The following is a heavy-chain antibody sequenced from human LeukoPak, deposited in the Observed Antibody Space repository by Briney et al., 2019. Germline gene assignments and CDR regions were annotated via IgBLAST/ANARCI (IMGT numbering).Heavy chain of an antibody. D-gene: IGHD4-17*01. CDR2: ISGSGGST. CDR3: AKGMDYGDYHTREKYYYYYMDV. Sequence: GGSLRLSCAASGFTVSSNYMSWVRQAPGKGLEWVSAISGSGGSTYYADSVKGRFTISRDNSKNTLYLQMNSLRAEDTAVYYCAKGMDYGDYHTREKYYYYYMDVWGKGTTVTVSS. V-gene: IGHV3-23*01. J-gene: IGHJ6*03. CDR1: GFTVSSNY.